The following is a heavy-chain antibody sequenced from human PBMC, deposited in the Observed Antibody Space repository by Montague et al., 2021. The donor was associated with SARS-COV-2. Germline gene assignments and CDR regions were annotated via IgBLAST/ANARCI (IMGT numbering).Heavy chain of an antibody. J-gene: IGHJ6*02. Sequence: SAISGDRVSSNSAAWNWIRQSPSRGLEWLGRTYYRSKWYNDYAVSVKSRITINPDTSKNQFSLQLNSVTPEDTAVYYCARGLWFGELLSLYYYYGMDVWGQGTTVTVSS. CDR1: GDRVSSNSAA. CDR3: ARGLWFGELLSLYYYYGMDV. D-gene: IGHD3-10*01. CDR2: TYYRSKWYN. V-gene: IGHV6-1*01.